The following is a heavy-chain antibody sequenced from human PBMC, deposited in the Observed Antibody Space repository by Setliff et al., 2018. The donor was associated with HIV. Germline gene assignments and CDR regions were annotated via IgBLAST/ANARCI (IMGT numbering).Heavy chain of an antibody. V-gene: IGHV1-18*01. CDR2: ISPYNGNT. CDR3: ATKVYCTNGVCLDAFDI. D-gene: IGHD2-8*01. Sequence: WASVKVSCKASGYTFTSYGITWVRQAPGQGLEWMGWISPYNGNTNYAQKLQGRVTMTTDTSTSTAYMELRSLRSDDTAVYYCATKVYCTNGVCLDAFDIWGQGTMVTVSS. J-gene: IGHJ3*02. CDR1: GYTFTSYG.